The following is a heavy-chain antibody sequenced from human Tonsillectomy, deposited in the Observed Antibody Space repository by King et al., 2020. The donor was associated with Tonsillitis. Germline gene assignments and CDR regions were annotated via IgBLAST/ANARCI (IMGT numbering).Heavy chain of an antibody. V-gene: IGHV1-69*01. Sequence: GQLVQSGAEVKKPGSSVKVSCKASGGTLSSYAISWVRQAPGQGLEWMGGIIPIFGTANYAQKFQGRVTITADESTSTAYMELSSLRSEDTAVYYCARDLIVGATGLYYFDYWGQGTLVTVSS. J-gene: IGHJ4*02. CDR2: IIPIFGTA. D-gene: IGHD1-26*01. CDR1: GGTLSSYA. CDR3: ARDLIVGATGLYYFDY.